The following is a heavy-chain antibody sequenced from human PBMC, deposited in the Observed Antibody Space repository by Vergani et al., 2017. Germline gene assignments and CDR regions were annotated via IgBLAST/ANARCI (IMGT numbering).Heavy chain of an antibody. Sequence: QVQLQESGPGLVKPSETLSLTCAVSGFSIDTGYYWDWIRQPPGKGLEWIGSIYRTGRTHFNPSLKSRVTISVDKSNNHFSLRLNSLTAADTAVYYCARLSVIVYDIFSGTQYFFDFWGQGTLVTVSS. CDR1: GFSIDTGYY. J-gene: IGHJ4*02. D-gene: IGHD3-9*01. CDR3: ARLSVIVYDIFSGTQYFFDF. CDR2: IYRTGRT. V-gene: IGHV4-38-2*01.